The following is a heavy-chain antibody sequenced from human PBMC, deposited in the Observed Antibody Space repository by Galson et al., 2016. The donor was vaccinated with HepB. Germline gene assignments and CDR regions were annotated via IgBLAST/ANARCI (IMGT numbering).Heavy chain of an antibody. V-gene: IGHV3-48*02. D-gene: IGHD6-13*01. CDR1: GFNFGAYS. CDR3: ARHSRPELGIEPPGTRWFDP. CDR2: ISNTRSVI. J-gene: IGHJ5*02. Sequence: LRLSCAASGFNFGAYSMNWVRQAPGKGLEWISYISNTRSVIHYADSVKGRFTISRDNVNNSLYLQMNSLRDEDTAVYYCARHSRPELGIEPPGTRWFDPWGQGTLVTVSS.